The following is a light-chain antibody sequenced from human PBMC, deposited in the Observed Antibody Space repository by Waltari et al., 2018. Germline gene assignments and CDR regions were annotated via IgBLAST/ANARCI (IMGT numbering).Light chain of an antibody. J-gene: IGKJ4*01. CDR3: QQYDISPLT. V-gene: IGKV3-20*01. CDR1: QTVRTTY. CDR2: DTS. Sequence: EIVLTQSPGTLSLSAGERPTLSCRASQTVRTTYLAWYQQKPGQAPTLLIYDTSSRATGIPDRFSGSGSGTDFSLTISSLEPEDFAVYYCQQYDISPLTFGGGTKVETK.